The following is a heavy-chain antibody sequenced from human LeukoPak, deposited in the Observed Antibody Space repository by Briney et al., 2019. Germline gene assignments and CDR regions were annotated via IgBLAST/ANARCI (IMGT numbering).Heavy chain of an antibody. CDR3: VRGGYIMIKADAFDI. D-gene: IGHD3-16*01. J-gene: IGHJ3*02. CDR1: GFSFSGYD. V-gene: IGHV3-21*01. CDR2: ISTRSNYI. Sequence: GGSLRLSCTASGFSFSGYDMNWVRQTPGKGLEWVASISTRSNYIYYAASLKGRFTVSRDNAKASLYLQVNNLRADDTGRYYCVRGGYIMIKADAFDIWGQGTLVIVSS.